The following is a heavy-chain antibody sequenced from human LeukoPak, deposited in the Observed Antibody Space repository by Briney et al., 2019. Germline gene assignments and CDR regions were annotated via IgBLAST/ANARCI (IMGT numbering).Heavy chain of an antibody. D-gene: IGHD6-19*01. J-gene: IGHJ3*02. CDR1: GGSISSYY. V-gene: IGHV4-59*08. Sequence: SETLSLTCTVSGGSISSYYWSWIRQPPGKGLEWIGYIYYSGSTNYNPSLKSRVTISVDTSKNQFSLKLSSVTAADTAAYYCARHMSVAYSSGWYELDAFDIWGQGTMVTVSS. CDR3: ARHMSVAYSSGWYELDAFDI. CDR2: IYYSGST.